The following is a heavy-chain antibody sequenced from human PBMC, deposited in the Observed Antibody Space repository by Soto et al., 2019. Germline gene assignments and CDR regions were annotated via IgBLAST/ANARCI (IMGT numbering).Heavy chain of an antibody. D-gene: IGHD5-18*01. Sequence: ASETLSLTCAVSGGSISSSNWWSWVRQPPGKGLEWIGEIYHSGSTNYNPSLKSRVTISVDKSKNQFSLKLSSVTAADTAVYYCARDGGYSYGLVGMDVWGQGTTVTVSS. CDR1: GGSISSSNW. V-gene: IGHV4-4*02. CDR3: ARDGGYSYGLVGMDV. J-gene: IGHJ6*02. CDR2: IYHSGST.